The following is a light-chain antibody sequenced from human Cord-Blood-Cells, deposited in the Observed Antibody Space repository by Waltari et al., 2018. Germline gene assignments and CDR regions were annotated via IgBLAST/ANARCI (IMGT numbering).Light chain of an antibody. V-gene: IGKV1-5*01. Sequence: DIQMTQSPSTLSASVGDRVTITCRASQSISSWLAWYQQKPGKAPKLLNYDASSLESGGPSRFSGSGSGTEFTLTISSLQPDDFATYYCQQYNSYSSYTFGKGTKLEIK. CDR2: DAS. CDR1: QSISSW. CDR3: QQYNSYSSYT. J-gene: IGKJ2*01.